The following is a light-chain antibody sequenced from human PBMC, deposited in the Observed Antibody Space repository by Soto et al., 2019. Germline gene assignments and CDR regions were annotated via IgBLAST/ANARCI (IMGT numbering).Light chain of an antibody. J-gene: IGKJ2*01. CDR1: QSISGY. CDR2: AAS. CDR3: RQSYTVPYT. Sequence: DIQMTQSPSSLSASVGDRVTITCRASQSISGYLSWYYQRPGKAPKLLISAASTLQSGVPSRFSGSGSGTDFTLTISSLQPEDSATYYCRQSYTVPYTFVQGTNLEVK. V-gene: IGKV1-39*01.